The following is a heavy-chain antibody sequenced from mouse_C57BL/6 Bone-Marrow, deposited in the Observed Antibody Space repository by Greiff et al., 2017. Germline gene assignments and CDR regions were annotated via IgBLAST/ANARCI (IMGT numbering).Heavy chain of an antibody. CDR2: IYPGNGDT. V-gene: IGHV1-12*01. CDR3: AREELAWFAY. D-gene: IGHD4-1*01. Sequence: LHQSGAELVRPGASVKMSCKASGYTFPSYNMHWVKQTPRQGLEWIGAIYPGNGDTSYNQKFKGKATLTVDKSSSTAYMQLSSLTSEYSAVYFWAREELAWFAYWGQGTLVTVSA. J-gene: IGHJ3*01. CDR1: GYTFPSYN.